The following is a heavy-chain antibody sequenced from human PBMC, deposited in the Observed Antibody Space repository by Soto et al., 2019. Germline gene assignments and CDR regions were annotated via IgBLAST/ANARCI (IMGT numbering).Heavy chain of an antibody. CDR2: INAGNGNT. J-gene: IGHJ4*02. CDR1: GYTFTSHA. Sequence: ASVKVSCKASGYTFTSHAMHWVRQAPGQRLEWMGWINAGNGNTKYSQKFQGRVTITRDTSASTAYMELSSLRSEDTAVYYCARVLWFGESPFDYWGQGTLVTVSS. CDR3: ARVLWFGESPFDY. D-gene: IGHD3-10*01. V-gene: IGHV1-3*01.